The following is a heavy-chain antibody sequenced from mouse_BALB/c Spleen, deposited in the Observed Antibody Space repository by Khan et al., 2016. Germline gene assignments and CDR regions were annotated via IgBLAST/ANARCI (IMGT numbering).Heavy chain of an antibody. J-gene: IGHJ3*01. CDR2: INTSTGEP. CDR3: ARTARATFAY. D-gene: IGHD3-1*01. V-gene: IGHV9-3*02. CDR1: GYTFTNYG. Sequence: QIQLVQSGPELKKPGETVKISCKASGYTFTNYGMNWVKQAPGKGLKWMGWINTSTGEPTYAEEFKGRFAFSLETSASTADLQINNLKSEDTATYVCARTARATFAYWGQGTLVTVSA.